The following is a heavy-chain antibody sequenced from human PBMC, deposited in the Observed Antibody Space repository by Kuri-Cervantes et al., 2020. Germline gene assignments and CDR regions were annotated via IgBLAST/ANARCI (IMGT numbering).Heavy chain of an antibody. D-gene: IGHD2-2*01. CDR1: GGSISSYY. J-gene: IGHJ4*01. Sequence: ESLKISCTVSGGSISSYYWSWIRQPPGKGLEWIGYIYYSGSTNYNPSLKSRVTISVDKSKNQFSLKLTSVTAADTAVYYCASIVVATGAIYYFDYWGHGALVTVSS. CDR3: ASIVVATGAIYYFDY. V-gene: IGHV4-59*12. CDR2: IYYSGST.